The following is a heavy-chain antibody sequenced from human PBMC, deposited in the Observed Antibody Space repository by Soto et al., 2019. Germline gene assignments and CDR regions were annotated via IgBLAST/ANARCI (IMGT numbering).Heavy chain of an antibody. J-gene: IGHJ4*02. CDR3: AKDIYGDYGADY. D-gene: IGHD4-17*01. CDR2: ISYDGSNK. V-gene: IGHV3-30*18. Sequence: GGSLRLSCAASGFTFSSYGMHWVRQAPGKGLEWVAVISYDGSNKYYADSVKGRFTISRDNSKNTLYLQMNSLRAEDTAVYYCAKDIYGDYGADYWGQGTLVTVSS. CDR1: GFTFSSYG.